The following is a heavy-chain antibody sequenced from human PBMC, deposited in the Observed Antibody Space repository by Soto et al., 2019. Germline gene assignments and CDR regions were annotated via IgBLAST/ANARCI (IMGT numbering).Heavy chain of an antibody. Sequence: QVQLVQSGAEVKKPGSSVKVSCKASGGTFSRYTFTWVRQAPGQGLEWMGRIIPILDIPNYAQNFQGRVTITADKSRRTAYMELSSLTSDDTAVYYCASHFTGVLVLGTSPPGGDNYGWDVWGQGTTVTVSS. D-gene: IGHD2-8*02. CDR3: ASHFTGVLVLGTSPPGGDNYGWDV. V-gene: IGHV1-69*02. CDR2: IIPILDIP. J-gene: IGHJ6*02. CDR1: GGTFSRYT.